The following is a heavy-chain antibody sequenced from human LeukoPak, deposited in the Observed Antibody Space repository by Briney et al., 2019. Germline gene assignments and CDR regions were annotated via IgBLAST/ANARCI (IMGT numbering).Heavy chain of an antibody. CDR3: ARGPIVGATRGAFDI. CDR2: IYYSGST. V-gene: IGHV4-59*12. J-gene: IGHJ3*02. D-gene: IGHD1-26*01. Sequence: PSETLSLTCTVSGGSISSYYWSWIRQPPGKGLEWIGYIYYSGSTNYNPSLKSRVTISLDTSKNQFSLKLSSVTAADTAVYYCARGPIVGATRGAFDIWGQGTMVTVSS. CDR1: GGSISSYY.